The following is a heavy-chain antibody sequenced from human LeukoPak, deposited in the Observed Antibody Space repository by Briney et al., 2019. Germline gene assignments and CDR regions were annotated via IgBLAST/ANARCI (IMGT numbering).Heavy chain of an antibody. CDR3: AKDSCGGDCYSLDC. V-gene: IGHV3-11*04. J-gene: IGHJ4*02. D-gene: IGHD2-21*01. CDR1: GFTFSDYY. Sequence: PGGSLRLSCAASGFTFSDYYMSWIRQAPGKGLEWVSYISSSGSTIYYADSVKGRFTISRDTSKNTLYLQMNSLRAEDTAVYYCAKDSCGGDCYSLDCWGQGTLVTVSS. CDR2: ISSSGSTI.